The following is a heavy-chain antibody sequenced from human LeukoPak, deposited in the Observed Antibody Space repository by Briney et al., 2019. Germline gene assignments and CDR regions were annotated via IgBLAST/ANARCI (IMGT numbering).Heavy chain of an antibody. Sequence: SETLSLTCTVSGYSIISGYSWEWIRQPPGKGLEWIGSFHYSGSTYYNPSLMSRVTISGDTSKNQFSLRLSSVTAADTAVYYCARAYCSSTSCYTEGWFDPWGQGTLVTLSS. J-gene: IGHJ5*02. D-gene: IGHD2-2*02. CDR3: ARAYCSSTSCYTEGWFDP. CDR2: FHYSGST. V-gene: IGHV4-38-2*02. CDR1: GYSIISGYS.